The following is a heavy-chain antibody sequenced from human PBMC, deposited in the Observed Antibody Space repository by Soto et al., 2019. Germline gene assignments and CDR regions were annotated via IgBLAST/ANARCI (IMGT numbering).Heavy chain of an antibody. CDR2: IVVGSGNT. V-gene: IGHV1-58*02. CDR1: GFRIASSA. CDR3: AAVGDSSGWHRDY. Sequence: SVKVTSKACGFRIASSARRWVRQSSGQRLEWIGWIVVGSGNTNYAQKFQERVTITRDMSTSTAYMELSSLRSEDTAVYYCAAVGDSSGWHRDYWGQGTLVTVSS. D-gene: IGHD6-19*01. J-gene: IGHJ4*02.